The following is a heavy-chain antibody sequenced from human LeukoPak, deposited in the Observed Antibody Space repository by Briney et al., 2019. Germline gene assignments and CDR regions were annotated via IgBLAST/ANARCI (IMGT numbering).Heavy chain of an antibody. J-gene: IGHJ4*02. D-gene: IGHD5-18*01. CDR3: ASFEDTAMGRPFDY. Sequence: GGSLRLSCAASGFTFSSYGMHWVRQAPGKGLEWVAVISYDGSNKYYADSVKGRFTISRDNSKNTLYLQMNSLRAEDTAVYYCASFEDTAMGRPFDYWGQGTLVTVSS. V-gene: IGHV3-30*03. CDR1: GFTFSSYG. CDR2: ISYDGSNK.